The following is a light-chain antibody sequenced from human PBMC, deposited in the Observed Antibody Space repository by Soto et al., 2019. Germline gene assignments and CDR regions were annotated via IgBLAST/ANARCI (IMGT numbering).Light chain of an antibody. CDR2: GAS. J-gene: IGKJ4*01. CDR1: QDISSY. V-gene: IGKV1-9*01. CDR3: QQVHSYPIT. Sequence: DIQLTQSPSFLSASVGDRVTVTCRSSQDISSYLAWYQQKPWKAPKVLIYGASTLQSGVPPRFGGSGSWTAFTLTISSLQPEDFATYYCQQVHSYPITFGGGTKVEIK.